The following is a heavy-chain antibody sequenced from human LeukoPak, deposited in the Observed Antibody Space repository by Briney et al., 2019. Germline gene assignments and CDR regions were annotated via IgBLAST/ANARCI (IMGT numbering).Heavy chain of an antibody. V-gene: IGHV3-66*01. J-gene: IGHJ4*02. CDR3: ARGGTPDY. CDR2: IYSGGST. CDR1: GFTVSSNY. D-gene: IGHD5-12*01. Sequence: GGSLRLSCAAFGFTVSSNYMSWVRQAPGKGLEWVSVIYSGGSTYYADSVKGRFTISRDNSKNTLYLQMNSLRAEDTAVYYCARGGTPDYWGQGTLVTVSS.